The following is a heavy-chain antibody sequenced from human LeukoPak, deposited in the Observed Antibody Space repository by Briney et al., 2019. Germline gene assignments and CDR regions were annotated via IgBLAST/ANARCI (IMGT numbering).Heavy chain of an antibody. V-gene: IGHV4-34*01. CDR1: GGSFSGYY. Sequence: KPSETLSLTCAVYGGSFSGYYWSWIRQPPGKGLEWIGEINHSGSTNYNPSLKSRVTISVDTSKNQFSLKLSSVTAADTAVYYCARGTRIVGVAHYFDYWGQGTLVTVSS. D-gene: IGHD3-3*01. CDR3: ARGTRIVGVAHYFDY. CDR2: INHSGST. J-gene: IGHJ4*02.